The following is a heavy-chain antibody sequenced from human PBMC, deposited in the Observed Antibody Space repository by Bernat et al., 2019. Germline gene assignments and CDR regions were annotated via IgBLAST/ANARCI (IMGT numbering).Heavy chain of an antibody. CDR2: ISSSSSYI. D-gene: IGHD3-10*01. Sequence: EVQLVESGGGLVKTGGSLRLSCAASGSTFSSYSMNWVRQAPGKGLEWVSSISSSSSYIYYADSVKGRFTISRDNSKNSLYLQMNSLRAEDTAVYYLERESLWFGRMVYDMDVWGQGTTVTVSS. CDR1: GSTFSSYS. J-gene: IGHJ6*02. CDR3: ERESLWFGRMVYDMDV. V-gene: IGHV3-21*06.